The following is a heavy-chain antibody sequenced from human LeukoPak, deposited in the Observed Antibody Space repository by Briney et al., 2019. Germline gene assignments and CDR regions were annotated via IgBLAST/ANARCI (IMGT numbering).Heavy chain of an antibody. CDR3: ARVARGDYYYYYMDV. CDR2: FGGSDGST. J-gene: IGHJ6*03. V-gene: IGHV3-23*01. Sequence: GGSLRLSCAASGFTFRSYAMSWVRQAPGKGLEWVSGFGGSDGSTYYADSVKGRFTISRDNSKNTLYLQMSSLRADDTAVYYCARVARGDYYYYYMDVWGKGTTVTISS. CDR1: GFTFRSYA. D-gene: IGHD3-10*01.